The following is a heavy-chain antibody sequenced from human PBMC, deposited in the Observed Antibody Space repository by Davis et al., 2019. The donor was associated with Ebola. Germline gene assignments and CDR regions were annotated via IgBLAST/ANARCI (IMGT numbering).Heavy chain of an antibody. J-gene: IGHJ2*01. D-gene: IGHD2-21*02. V-gene: IGHV3-21*01. CDR3: VRDPALVVTGGGWFFGL. Sequence: PGGSLRLSCAASGFTFSSNSMNWVRQAPGKGLEWVSFISSSSNYIYYADSVKGRFTVYRANAKNSLYLQMNSLRAEDTAVYYCVRDPALVVTGGGWFFGLWGRGTLVTVSS. CDR1: GFTFSSNS. CDR2: ISSSSNYI.